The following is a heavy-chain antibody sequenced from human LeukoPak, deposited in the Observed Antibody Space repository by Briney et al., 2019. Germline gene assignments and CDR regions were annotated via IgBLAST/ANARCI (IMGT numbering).Heavy chain of an antibody. CDR3: AGGVSLWSPWYFDL. V-gene: IGHV4-59*01. D-gene: IGHD5-18*01. J-gene: IGHJ2*01. CDR1: GGSISSYY. Sequence: KPSETLSLTCTVSGGSISSYYWSWIRQPPGKGLEWIGYIYYSGSTNYNPSLKSRVTISVDTSKNQFSLKLSSVTAADTAVYYCAGGVSLWSPWYFDLWGRGTLVTVSS. CDR2: IYYSGST.